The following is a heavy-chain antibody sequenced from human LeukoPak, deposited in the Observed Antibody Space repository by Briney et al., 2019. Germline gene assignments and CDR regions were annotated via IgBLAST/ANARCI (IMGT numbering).Heavy chain of an antibody. V-gene: IGHV1-69*01. CDR1: GGTFSGYA. Sequence: ASVKVSCKASGGTFSGYAISWVRQAPGQGLEWMGGIIPIFGTANYAQKFQGRVTITADESTSTAYMELSSLRSEDTAVYYCARVRSPPPGAGWFGDLVGRFDPWGQGTLVTVSS. CDR3: ARVRSPPPGAGWFGDLVGRFDP. D-gene: IGHD3-10*01. CDR2: IIPIFGTA. J-gene: IGHJ5*02.